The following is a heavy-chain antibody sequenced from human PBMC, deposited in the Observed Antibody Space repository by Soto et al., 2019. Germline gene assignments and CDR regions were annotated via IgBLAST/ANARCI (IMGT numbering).Heavy chain of an antibody. J-gene: IGHJ6*02. CDR3: ARHPKVAAAGTDEYYYYYGMDV. V-gene: IGHV5-51*01. Sequence: PGESLRISCKGSGYSFTSYWSGWVRQMPGKGLEWMGIIYPGDSDTRYSPSFQGQVTISADKSISTAYLQWSSLKASDTAMYYCARHPKVAAAGTDEYYYYYGMDVWGQGTTVTVSS. CDR1: GYSFTSYW. CDR2: IYPGDSDT. D-gene: IGHD6-13*01.